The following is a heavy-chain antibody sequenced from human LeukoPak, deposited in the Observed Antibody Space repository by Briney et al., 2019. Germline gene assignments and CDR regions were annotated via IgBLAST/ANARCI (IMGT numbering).Heavy chain of an antibody. CDR1: GLTLSNYE. J-gene: IGHJ4*02. Sequence: GGSLRLSCAASGLTLSNYEMNWVRQAPGKGLEWLSYISSSSNMIFYAESVKGRFTISRDNAKNSLYLQMNSLGAEDTAIYYCATASGGWYRYYFDSWGQGILVTVSS. CDR3: ATASGGWYRYYFDS. CDR2: ISSSSNMI. V-gene: IGHV3-48*03. D-gene: IGHD6-13*01.